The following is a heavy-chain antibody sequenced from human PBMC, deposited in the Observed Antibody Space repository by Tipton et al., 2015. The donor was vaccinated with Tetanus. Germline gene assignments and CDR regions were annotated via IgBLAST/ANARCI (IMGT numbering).Heavy chain of an antibody. J-gene: IGHJ6*02. CDR2: IYYSGST. V-gene: IGHV4-59*01. CDR1: GGSISSYY. Sequence: LRLSCTVSGGSISSYYWSWIRQPPGKGLEWIGYIYYSGSTNYNPSLKSRVTISVDTSKNQFSLKLSSVTAADTAVYYCARVGSSSSFHYYGMDVWGQGTTVTVSS. D-gene: IGHD6-6*01. CDR3: ARVGSSSSFHYYGMDV.